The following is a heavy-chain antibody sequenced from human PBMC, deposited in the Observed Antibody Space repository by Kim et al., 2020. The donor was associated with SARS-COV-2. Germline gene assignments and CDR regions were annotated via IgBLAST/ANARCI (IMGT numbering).Heavy chain of an antibody. D-gene: IGHD3-3*01. Sequence: SVKGRLTHSRANAKNSLYLQMNRLRAEDTALYYCAKDSLLWEWLSSVYFDYWGQGTLVTVSS. V-gene: IGHV3-9*01. CDR3: AKDSLLWEWLSSVYFDY. J-gene: IGHJ4*02.